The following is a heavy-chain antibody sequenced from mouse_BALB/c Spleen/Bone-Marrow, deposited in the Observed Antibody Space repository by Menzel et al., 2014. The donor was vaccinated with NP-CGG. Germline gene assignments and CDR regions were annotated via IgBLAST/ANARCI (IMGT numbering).Heavy chain of an antibody. CDR1: GYSITSGYY. CDR3: ARGETGRVYFDV. CDR2: ISYDGSN. V-gene: IGHV3-6*02. Sequence: EVKLVEPGPGLVKPSQSLSLTCSVTGYSITSGYYCNWIRQFPGNKLEWMGYISYDGSNNYNPSLKNRISITRDTSKNQFFLKLNSVTTEDTATYYCARGETGRVYFDVWGAGTTVTVSS. D-gene: IGHD4-1*01. J-gene: IGHJ1*01.